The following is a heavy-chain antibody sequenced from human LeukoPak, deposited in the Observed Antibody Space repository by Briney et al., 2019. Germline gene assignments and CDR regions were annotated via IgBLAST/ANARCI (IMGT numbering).Heavy chain of an antibody. CDR1: GHLYGPYA. J-gene: IGHJ4*02. CDR3: AKGKGGTSFNYCFDY. Sequence: GRSLRLSCAASGHLYGPYAMLGVPEARAKGLEDGTLIHNDSATTYYADSVRGRFTVSRDNSKNTLYLEMNSLRAEDTAVYYCAKGKGGTSFNYCFDYWGQGTPVSVSS. V-gene: IGHV3-23*03. CDR2: IHNDSATT. D-gene: IGHD2/OR15-2a*01.